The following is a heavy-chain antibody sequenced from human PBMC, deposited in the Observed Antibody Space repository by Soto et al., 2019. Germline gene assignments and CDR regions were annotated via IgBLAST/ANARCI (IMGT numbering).Heavy chain of an antibody. J-gene: IGHJ3*01. CDR1: GFTFSNAW. V-gene: IGHV3-15*01. Sequence: EVQLVESGGGLVKPGGSLRLSCAASGFTFSNAWMSWVRQAPGKGLEWVGRIKSKTDGGTTDYAAPVKGRFTISIDDSKNTLYLQMNSLKTEDTAVYYCTTDFPYSSCGGDCRPEWGQGTMVTVSS. CDR2: IKSKTDGGTT. CDR3: TTDFPYSSCGGDCRPE. D-gene: IGHD2-21*02.